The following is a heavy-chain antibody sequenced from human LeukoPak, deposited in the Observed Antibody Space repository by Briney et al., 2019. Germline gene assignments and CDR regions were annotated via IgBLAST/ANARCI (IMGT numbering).Heavy chain of an antibody. D-gene: IGHD1-20*01. CDR3: ARDLKTLNRITGTTSRSFYYMDV. J-gene: IGHJ6*03. CDR2: IYSGGST. CDR1: GFTVSSNY. V-gene: IGHV3-53*01. Sequence: PGGSLRLSCAAPGFTVSSNYMSWVRQAPGKGLEWVSVIYSGGSTYYADSVKGRFTISRDNSKNTLYLQMNSLRAEDTAVYYCARDLKTLNRITGTTSRSFYYMDVWGKGTTVTVSS.